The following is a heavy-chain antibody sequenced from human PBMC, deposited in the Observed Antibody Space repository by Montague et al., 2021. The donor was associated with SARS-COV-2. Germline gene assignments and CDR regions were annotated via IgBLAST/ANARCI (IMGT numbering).Heavy chain of an antibody. V-gene: IGHV4-59*01. J-gene: IGHJ6*02. CDR3: ARDSDYYDSSAGYYYGMDV. D-gene: IGHD3-22*01. CDR2: IYYSGST. CDR1: GGSISSYY. Sequence: SETLSLTCTVSGGSISSYYWSWIRWPPGKGLEWIGYIYYSGSTNYNPSLKSRVTISVDTSKNQFSLKLSSVTAADTAVYYCARDSDYYDSSAGYYYGMDVWGQGTTVTVTS.